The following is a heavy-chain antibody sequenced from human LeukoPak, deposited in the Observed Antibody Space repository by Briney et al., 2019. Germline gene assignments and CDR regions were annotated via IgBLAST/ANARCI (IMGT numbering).Heavy chain of an antibody. Sequence: VASVTVSCKASGYTFTSYGISWVRQAPGQGLEWMGWISAYNGNTNYAQKLQGRVTMTTDTSTSTAYMELRSLRSDDTAVYYCARSLRSPYYYYGMDVWGQGTTVTVSS. CDR2: ISAYNGNT. CDR3: ARSLRSPYYYYGMDV. J-gene: IGHJ6*02. V-gene: IGHV1-18*01. D-gene: IGHD3-3*01. CDR1: GYTFTSYG.